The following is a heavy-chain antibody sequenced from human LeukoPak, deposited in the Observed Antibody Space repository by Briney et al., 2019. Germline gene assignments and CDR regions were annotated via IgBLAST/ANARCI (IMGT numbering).Heavy chain of an antibody. Sequence: SETLSLTCAVYGGSFSGYCWSWIRQPPGKGLEWIGEINHSGSTNYNPSLKSRVTISVDTSKNQFSLKLSSVTAADTAVYYCARVGGHWGQGTLVTVSS. CDR2: INHSGST. J-gene: IGHJ4*02. V-gene: IGHV4-34*01. D-gene: IGHD3-10*01. CDR1: GGSFSGYC. CDR3: ARVGGH.